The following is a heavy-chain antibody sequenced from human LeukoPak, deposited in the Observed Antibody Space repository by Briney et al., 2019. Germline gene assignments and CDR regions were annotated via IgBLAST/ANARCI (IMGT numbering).Heavy chain of an antibody. J-gene: IGHJ5*02. CDR2: IYPGDSDT. V-gene: IGHV5-51*01. D-gene: IGHD3-22*01. CDR1: GYSFTSYW. Sequence: KPGESLKISCEGCGYSFTSYWIGWVRQMPGKGLEWMGIIYPGDSDTRYSPSFQGQVTISADKSINTAYLQWSSLQASDTAVYHCARCPYSHYYNTPFDSFDHWGQGILVTVSP. CDR3: ARCPYSHYYNTPFDSFDH.